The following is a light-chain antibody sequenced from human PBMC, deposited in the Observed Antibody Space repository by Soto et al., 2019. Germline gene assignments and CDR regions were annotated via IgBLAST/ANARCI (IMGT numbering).Light chain of an antibody. CDR1: SGHSNYA. J-gene: IGLJ2*01. CDR3: QTWGTGLYVV. Sequence: QLVLTQSPSASASLGAWVNLTCTLSSGHSNYAIAWHQQQPEKGPRYLMKLNSDGSHSKGDGIPDRFSGSSSGAERYLTISSLQSEDEADYYCQTWGTGLYVVFGGGTKLTVL. CDR2: LNSDGSH. V-gene: IGLV4-69*01.